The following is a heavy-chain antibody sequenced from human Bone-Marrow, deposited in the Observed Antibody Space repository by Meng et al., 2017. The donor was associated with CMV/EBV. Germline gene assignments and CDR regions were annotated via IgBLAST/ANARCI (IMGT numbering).Heavy chain of an antibody. CDR1: GFTFINYE. Sequence: GGSLRLSCEGSGFTFINYEMNWFRQAPGKGLEWLSFISVTSLVKNYAESVEGRFTISRDNAGNSLFLQMNGLRDDDTGVYYCVRDQVQVEADSRRPFDLWGHGTLVTVSS. J-gene: IGHJ4*01. D-gene: IGHD2-15*01. V-gene: IGHV3-48*03. CDR3: VRDQVQVEADSRRPFDL. CDR2: ISVTSLVK.